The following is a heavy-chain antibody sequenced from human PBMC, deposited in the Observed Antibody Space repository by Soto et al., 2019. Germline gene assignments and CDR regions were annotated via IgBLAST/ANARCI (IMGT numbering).Heavy chain of an antibody. CDR3: ARLTTADAFDI. D-gene: IGHD4-17*01. J-gene: IGHJ3*02. CDR1: GYSFTSYW. CDR2: IYPGDSDT. V-gene: IGHV5-51*01. Sequence: VESLKISFKRSGYSFTSYWICWVRQMPGKGLEWMGIIYPGDSDTRYSPSFQGQVTISADKSISTAYLQWSSLKASDTAMYYCARLTTADAFDIWGQGTMVTVSS.